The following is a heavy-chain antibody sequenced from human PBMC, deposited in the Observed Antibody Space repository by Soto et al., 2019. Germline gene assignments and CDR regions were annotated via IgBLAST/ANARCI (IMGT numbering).Heavy chain of an antibody. J-gene: IGHJ3*02. CDR3: ARDFSSGWYAKGDAFDI. CDR1: GFTFSSYG. D-gene: IGHD6-19*01. CDR2: IWYDGSNK. Sequence: QVQLVESGGGVVQPGRSLRLSCAASGFTFSSYGMHWVRQAPGKGLEWVAVIWYDGSNKYYADSVKGRFTISRDNSKNTLYLQMNSLRAEDTAVYYCARDFSSGWYAKGDAFDIWGHGTMVTVSS. V-gene: IGHV3-33*01.